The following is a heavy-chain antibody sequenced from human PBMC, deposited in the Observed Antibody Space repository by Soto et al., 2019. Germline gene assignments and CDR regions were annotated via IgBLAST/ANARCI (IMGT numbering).Heavy chain of an antibody. CDR3: AKGIVVVTAPLDY. J-gene: IGHJ4*02. V-gene: IGHV3-23*01. D-gene: IGHD2-21*02. Sequence: EVQLLESGGGLVQPGGSLRLSCAASGFTFSNYAMSWVRQAPGKGLEWVSAISGSGGSTYYADSVKGRFTISRDNSKNTLYLQMNSLRAEDTAVYYCAKGIVVVTAPLDYWGQGTLVTVSS. CDR2: ISGSGGST. CDR1: GFTFSNYA.